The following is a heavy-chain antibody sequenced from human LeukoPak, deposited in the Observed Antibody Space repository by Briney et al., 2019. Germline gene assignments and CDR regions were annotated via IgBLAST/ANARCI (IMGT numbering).Heavy chain of an antibody. CDR1: GFTFSSYS. J-gene: IGHJ4*02. CDR2: ISSSSSYI. V-gene: IGHV3-21*01. D-gene: IGHD5-24*01. CDR3: ARAEMATISSTDDY. Sequence: GGSLRLSCAASGFTFSSYSMNWDRQAPGKGLEWVSSISSSSSYIYYADSVKGRFTISRDNAKNSLYLQMNSLRAEDTAVYYCARAEMATISSTDDYWGQGTLVTVSS.